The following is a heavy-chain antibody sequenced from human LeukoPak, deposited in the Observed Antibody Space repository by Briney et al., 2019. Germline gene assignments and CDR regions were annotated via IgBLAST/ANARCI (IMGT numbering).Heavy chain of an antibody. D-gene: IGHD3-3*02. CDR3: ARPHLGPYAFDI. CDR2: MYDRGSA. V-gene: IGHV4-59*08. CDR1: DGSISNYY. J-gene: IGHJ3*02. Sequence: PSETLSPTCTVSDGSISNYYWSWIRQPPGKGLEWIGYMYDRGSANYNPSLKSRVTISADTSKNQFSLKLSSVTAADTAVYYCARPHLGPYAFDIWGQGTMVTVSS.